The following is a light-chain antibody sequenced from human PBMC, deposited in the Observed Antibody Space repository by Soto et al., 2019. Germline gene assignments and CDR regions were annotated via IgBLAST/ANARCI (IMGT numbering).Light chain of an antibody. CDR3: QAWDSSTVV. CDR2: QDD. V-gene: IGLV3-1*01. CDR1: KLGDKY. Sequence: SYELTQPPSVSVSPGQTASITCSGDKLGDKYACWYQRKPGQSPVLVIYQDDMRPSGIPERFSGSNSGNTATLTISGTQAMDEADYYCQAWDSSTVVFGGGTQLTVL. J-gene: IGLJ2*01.